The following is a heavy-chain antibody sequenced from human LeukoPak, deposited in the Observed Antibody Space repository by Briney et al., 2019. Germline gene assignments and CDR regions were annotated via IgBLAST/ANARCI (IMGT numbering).Heavy chain of an antibody. CDR1: GFTFSSYS. CDR2: ISSSSSYI. Sequence: GGSLRLSCAASGFTFSSYSMNWVRQAPGKGLEWVSSISSSSSYIYYADSVKGRFTISRDNSKNTLYLQMNSLRAEDTAVYYCAKPFIGYSSGWYGRNYFDYWGQGTLVTVSS. J-gene: IGHJ4*02. V-gene: IGHV3-21*01. CDR3: AKPFIGYSSGWYGRNYFDY. D-gene: IGHD6-19*01.